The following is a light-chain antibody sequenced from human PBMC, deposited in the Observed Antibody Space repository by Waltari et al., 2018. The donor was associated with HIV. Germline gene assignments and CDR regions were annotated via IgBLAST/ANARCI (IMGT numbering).Light chain of an antibody. Sequence: EMVVTQSPATVSVSLGERATLSCRASHGVGINLAWYQQKPGQAPRLLIYGASTRATDIPGRFSGSGSGTDFTLTISSLQSEDSAVYFCQQYSNRPPWTFGQGTKVEI. CDR3: QQYSNRPPWT. CDR1: HGVGIN. V-gene: IGKV3-15*01. J-gene: IGKJ1*01. CDR2: GAS.